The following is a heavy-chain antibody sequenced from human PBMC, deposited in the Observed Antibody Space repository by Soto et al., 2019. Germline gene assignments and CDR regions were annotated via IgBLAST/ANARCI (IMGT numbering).Heavy chain of an antibody. D-gene: IGHD6-13*01. J-gene: IGHJ5*02. Sequence: SETLSLTCTVSGGSISSDYWSWIRQPPGKGLEWIGYIHYSGSTDYNPSLKSRVTISVDTSKNQFSLKLSSVTAADTAVYYCAKDIRGRTAASAYNYFDPWGQGTPVTVSS. V-gene: IGHV4-59*01. CDR2: IHYSGST. CDR1: GGSISSDY. CDR3: AKDIRGRTAASAYNYFDP.